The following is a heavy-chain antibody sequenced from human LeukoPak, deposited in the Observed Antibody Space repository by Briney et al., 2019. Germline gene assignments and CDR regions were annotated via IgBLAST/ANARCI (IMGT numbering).Heavy chain of an antibody. J-gene: IGHJ6*02. V-gene: IGHV6-1*01. D-gene: IGHD5-12*01. Sequence: SQTLSLTCAISGDSVSSNSAAWNWIRQSPSRGLEWLGRTYYRSTWYNDYAVSVKSRITINPDTSKNQFSLQLNSVTPEDTAVYYCARSAAVIVATIEYYYYGMDVWGQGTTVTVSS. CDR2: TYYRSTWYN. CDR3: ARSAAVIVATIEYYYYGMDV. CDR1: GDSVSSNSAA.